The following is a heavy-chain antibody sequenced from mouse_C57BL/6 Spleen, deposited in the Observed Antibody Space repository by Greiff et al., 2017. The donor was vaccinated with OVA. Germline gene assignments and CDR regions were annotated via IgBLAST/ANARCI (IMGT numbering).Heavy chain of an antibody. CDR2: INPSNGGT. Sequence: VQLQQPGTELVKPGASVKLSCKASGYTFTSYWMHWVKQRPGQGLEWIGNINPSNGGTNYNEKFKSKATLTVDKSSSTAYMQLSSLTSEDSAVYYCARKGLYGSSYGGYWYFDVWGTGTTVTVSS. CDR1: GYTFTSYW. CDR3: ARKGLYGSSYGGYWYFDV. D-gene: IGHD1-1*01. J-gene: IGHJ1*03. V-gene: IGHV1-53*01.